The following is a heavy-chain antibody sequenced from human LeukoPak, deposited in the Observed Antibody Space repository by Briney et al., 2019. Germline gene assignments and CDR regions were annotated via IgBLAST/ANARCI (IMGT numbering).Heavy chain of an antibody. CDR1: GVSISSYGHS. CDR2: IYEGGTT. Sequence: SETLPLTCAVSGVSISSYGHSWSWIRQAPGKAPEWIGYIYEGGTTYYNTSIKSRVSISMDKAKNQFSLRLTSVTVADTAMYYCARDAGSNYWYFGVWGRGALV. J-gene: IGHJ2*01. V-gene: IGHV4-30-2*01. D-gene: IGHD5-24*01. CDR3: ARDAGSNYWYFGV.